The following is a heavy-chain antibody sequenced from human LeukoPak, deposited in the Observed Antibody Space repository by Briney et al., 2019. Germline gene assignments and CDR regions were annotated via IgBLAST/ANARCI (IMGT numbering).Heavy chain of an antibody. CDR2: IYYSGST. V-gene: IGHV4-59*01. CDR1: GGSISSYY. Sequence: PSETLSLTCTVSGGSISSYYWSWIRQPPGKGLEWIGYIYYSGSTNYNPSLKSRVTISVDTSKNQFSLKLRSVTAADTAVYYCARELYYYGSGSYSHWFDPWGQGTLVTVSS. CDR3: ARELYYYGSGSYSHWFDP. D-gene: IGHD3-10*01. J-gene: IGHJ5*02.